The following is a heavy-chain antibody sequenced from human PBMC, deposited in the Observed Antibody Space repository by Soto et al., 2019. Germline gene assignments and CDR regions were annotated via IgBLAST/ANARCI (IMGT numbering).Heavy chain of an antibody. CDR1: GFTFNTYS. D-gene: IGHD6-13*01. V-gene: IGHV3-48*01. CDR2: ISSSSSTI. J-gene: IGHJ4*02. Sequence: GGSLRLSCAASGFTFNTYSMNWVRQAPGKGLEWVSYISSSSSTIHYADSVKGRSTISRDNAKNSLYLQMNSLRAEDTAVYYCARDEGSSSWLDFWGQGTPVTVSS. CDR3: ARDEGSSSWLDF.